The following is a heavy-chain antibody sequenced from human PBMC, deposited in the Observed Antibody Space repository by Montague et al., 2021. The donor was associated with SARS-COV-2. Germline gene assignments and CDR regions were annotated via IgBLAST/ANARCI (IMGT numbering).Heavy chain of an antibody. CDR2: INHSGST. D-gene: IGHD5-12*01. CDR3: AREVGRGYSGYEGEY. J-gene: IGHJ4*02. Sequence: SETLSLTCSVSGGSIVTGDYYWAWSRQPPGKGLEWIGEINHSGSTNYNPSLKSRVTISVDTSKNQFSLKLSSVTAADTAEYYCAREVGRGYSGYEGEYWGQGTLVTVSS. V-gene: IGHV4-39*07. CDR1: GGSIVTGDYY.